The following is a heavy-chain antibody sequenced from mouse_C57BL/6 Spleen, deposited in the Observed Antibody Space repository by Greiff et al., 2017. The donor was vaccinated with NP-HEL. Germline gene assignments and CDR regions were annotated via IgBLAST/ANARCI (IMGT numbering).Heavy chain of an antibody. CDR1: GYTFTDYN. CDR3: ARITTVVAGMDY. Sequence: VQLQQSGPELVKPGASVKIPCKASGYTFTDYNMDWVKQSHGKNLEWIGDINPNNGGTIYNQKFKGKATLTVDKSSSTAYMELRSLTSEDTAVYYCARITTVVAGMDYWGQGTSVTVSS. J-gene: IGHJ4*01. D-gene: IGHD1-1*01. CDR2: INPNNGGT. V-gene: IGHV1-18*01.